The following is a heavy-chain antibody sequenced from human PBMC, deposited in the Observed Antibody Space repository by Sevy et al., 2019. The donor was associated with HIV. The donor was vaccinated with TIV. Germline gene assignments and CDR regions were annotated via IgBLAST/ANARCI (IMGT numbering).Heavy chain of an antibody. D-gene: IGHD2-15*01. CDR2: IYYSGST. J-gene: IGHJ4*02. CDR3: ARGINCRGGSCYPNDY. V-gene: IGHV4-59*01. Sequence: SETLSLTCTVSGGSISSYYWSWIRQPPGKGLEWIGYIYYSGSTNYNPSLKSRVTISVDTSKNQFSLKLSSVTAADTAVYYCARGINCRGGSCYPNDYWGQGTLVTVSS. CDR1: GGSISSYY.